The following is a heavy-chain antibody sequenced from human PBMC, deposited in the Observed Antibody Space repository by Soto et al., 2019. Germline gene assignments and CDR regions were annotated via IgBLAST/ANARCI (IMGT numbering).Heavy chain of an antibody. CDR2: IKEDGSEK. V-gene: IGHV3-7*01. J-gene: IGHJ4*02. CDR3: TRGHPSIYNY. D-gene: IGHD4-4*01. CDR1: GFTFSNYW. Sequence: EVQLVESGGGLVQPGGSLRLSCAASGFTFSNYWMSWVRQAPGKGLEWVANIKEDGSEKYYVDSVKGRFTISRDNAKNSRYLQMSSLRPEDTAVYYCTRGHPSIYNYWGQGTLVTVSS.